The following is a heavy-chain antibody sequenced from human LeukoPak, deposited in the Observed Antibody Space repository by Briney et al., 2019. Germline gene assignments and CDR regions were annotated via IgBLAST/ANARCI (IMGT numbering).Heavy chain of an antibody. J-gene: IGHJ6*02. Sequence: GGSLRLSCAASGFSISSHGMSWVRQAPGKGLEWVSGVSGSGGNTYYADSVKGRFTISRDNSKNTLYLEMNSLRAEDTAVYYCARDRCGDICFYGLDVWGQGTTVSVSS. V-gene: IGHV3-23*01. D-gene: IGHD2-21*01. CDR2: VSGSGGNT. CDR3: ARDRCGDICFYGLDV. CDR1: GFSISSHG.